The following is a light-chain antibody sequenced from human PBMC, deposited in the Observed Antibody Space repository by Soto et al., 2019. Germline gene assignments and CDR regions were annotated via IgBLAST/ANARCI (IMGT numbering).Light chain of an antibody. Sequence: QSALTQPPSASGSPGHSVTISCTGTSSDVGGYNYVSWYQQHPGKAPKLIIYEVCKRPSGVPDRFSGSKSGNTAALTVSGLQAEDEADYYCRSYVGTNSYVFGTGTKVTVL. CDR3: RSYVGTNSYV. CDR2: EVC. J-gene: IGLJ1*01. CDR1: SSDVGGYNY. V-gene: IGLV2-8*01.